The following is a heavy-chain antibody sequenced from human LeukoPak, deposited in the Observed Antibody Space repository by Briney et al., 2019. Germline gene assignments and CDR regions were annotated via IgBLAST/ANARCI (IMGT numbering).Heavy chain of an antibody. CDR3: ARVHCSGGSCYVGFDY. J-gene: IGHJ4*02. Sequence: ASVKVSCKASGYTFTGYYMHWVRQAPGQGLEWMGWINPNSGGTNYAQKFQGRVTMTRDTSISTAYMELSRLRSDDTAVYYCARVHCSGGSCYVGFDYWGQGTLVTVSS. D-gene: IGHD2-15*01. CDR1: GYTFTGYY. CDR2: INPNSGGT. V-gene: IGHV1-2*02.